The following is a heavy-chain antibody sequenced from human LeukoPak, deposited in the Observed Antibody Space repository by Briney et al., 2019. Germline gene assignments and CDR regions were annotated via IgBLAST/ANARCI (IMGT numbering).Heavy chain of an antibody. CDR3: VRGLGYTYGWLN. CDR2: ISYDGSNK. CDR1: GFTFSSYA. V-gene: IGHV3-30*04. J-gene: IGHJ4*02. Sequence: GRSLRLSCAASGFTFSSYAMHWVRQAPGKGLEWVAVISYDGSNKYYADSVQGRFTISRDNAKNSLYLQMNSLRAEDTALYYCVRGLGYTYGWLNWGQGTLVTVSS. D-gene: IGHD5-18*01.